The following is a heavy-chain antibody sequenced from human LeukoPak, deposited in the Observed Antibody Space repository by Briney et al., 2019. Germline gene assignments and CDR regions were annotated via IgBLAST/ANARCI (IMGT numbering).Heavy chain of an antibody. J-gene: IGHJ6*03. D-gene: IGHD5-24*01. CDR3: ARDLWLQSHNYMDV. CDR1: GYTFTSYD. Sequence: ASVKVSCKASGYTFTSYDINWVRQATGQGLEWMGWMNPNSGNTGYAQKFQGRVTMTRNTSISTAYMELSSLRSEDTAVYYCARDLWLQSHNYMDVWGKGTTVTVSS. V-gene: IGHV1-8*01. CDR2: MNPNSGNT.